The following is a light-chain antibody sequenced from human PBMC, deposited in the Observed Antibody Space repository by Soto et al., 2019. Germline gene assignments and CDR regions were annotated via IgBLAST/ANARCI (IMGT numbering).Light chain of an antibody. CDR3: QQYNNWWT. Sequence: EIVMTQSPVTLSVSPGERATLSCTASQSVNNNVAWYQQKPGHTPRLLIYGASTRATGIPARFSGSGSGTEFTLTISSLQSEDFAVYYCQQYNNWWTFGQGTKV. V-gene: IGKV3-15*01. CDR1: QSVNNN. CDR2: GAS. J-gene: IGKJ1*01.